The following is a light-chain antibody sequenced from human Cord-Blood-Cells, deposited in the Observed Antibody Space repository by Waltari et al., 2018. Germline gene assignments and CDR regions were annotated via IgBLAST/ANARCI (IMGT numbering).Light chain of an antibody. Sequence: ELVMTPSPATLSVSPGERATLSCRASQSVSSNLAWYQQKPGQAPRLLIYGASTRATGIPARFSGSGSGTEFTLTISSLQSEDFAVYYCQQYNNLPRTFGQGTKLEIK. CDR1: QSVSSN. J-gene: IGKJ2*01. CDR2: GAS. CDR3: QQYNNLPRT. V-gene: IGKV3-15*01.